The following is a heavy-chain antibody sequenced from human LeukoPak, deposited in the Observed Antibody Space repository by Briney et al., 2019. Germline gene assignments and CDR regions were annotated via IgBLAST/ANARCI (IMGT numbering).Heavy chain of an antibody. Sequence: PSETLSVTCTVSGDSINTYYWNWIRQPPGKGLEWIGNIYYTGSTKYNPALKSRVTISVGTSKNQFSLKLSSVTAADTAVYYCATDYGGTLSYWGQGTLVTVSS. CDR2: IYYTGST. J-gene: IGHJ4*02. CDR1: GDSINTYY. V-gene: IGHV4-59*01. CDR3: ATDYGGTLSY. D-gene: IGHD4-23*01.